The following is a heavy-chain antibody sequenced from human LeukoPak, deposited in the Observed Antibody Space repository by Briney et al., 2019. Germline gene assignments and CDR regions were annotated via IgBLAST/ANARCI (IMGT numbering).Heavy chain of an antibody. J-gene: IGHJ4*02. Sequence: GGSLRLSCAASGFTFSSSWMHWVRQVPGKGLVWVSRINSDGSSTNYADSVKGRFTISRDNAKNTLYVQMNSLRAEDTAVYYCAKSQSGYCSGGSCSCDYWGQGTLVTVSS. CDR1: GFTFSSSW. V-gene: IGHV3-74*01. CDR3: AKSQSGYCSGGSCSCDY. CDR2: INSDGSST. D-gene: IGHD2-15*01.